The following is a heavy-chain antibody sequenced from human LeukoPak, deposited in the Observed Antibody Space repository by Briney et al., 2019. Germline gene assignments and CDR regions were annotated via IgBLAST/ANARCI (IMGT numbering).Heavy chain of an antibody. CDR2: INSNSGGT. J-gene: IGHJ3*02. Sequence: VASVKVSCKASGYTFTDYYIHWVRQAPGQGLEWMGWINSNSGGTNYAQKFQGRVTMTRDTSISTAYMELSRLRSDDTAVYYCARSMVRGVSPFLAFDIWGQGTMVTVSS. D-gene: IGHD3-10*01. V-gene: IGHV1-2*02. CDR1: GYTFTDYY. CDR3: ARSMVRGVSPFLAFDI.